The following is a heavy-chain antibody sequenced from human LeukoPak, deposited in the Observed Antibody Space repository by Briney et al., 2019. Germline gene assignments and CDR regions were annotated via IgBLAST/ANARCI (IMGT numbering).Heavy chain of an antibody. J-gene: IGHJ4*02. Sequence: SETLSLTCTVSGGSVSSGSYFWGWVRQPPGTGLEWIGYIYYSGSTNYNPSLESRVTISKDTSKNQFSLKLSSVTAADTAVYYCAREAHCSGGSCYYADYWGQGNLVTVSS. D-gene: IGHD2-15*01. CDR1: GGSVSSGSYF. V-gene: IGHV4-61*01. CDR2: IYYSGST. CDR3: AREAHCSGGSCYYADY.